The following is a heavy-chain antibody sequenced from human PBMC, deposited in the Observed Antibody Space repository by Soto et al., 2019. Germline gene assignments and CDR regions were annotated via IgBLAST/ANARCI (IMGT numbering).Heavy chain of an antibody. V-gene: IGHV1-8*01. Sequence: QVLLVQSGADVKKPGASVKVSCTTSGYTFTEFDINWVRQSPGQGREWMGWMNTNTGNTGYAQKFQGRVTMTRDTSISTAYMELRRLRSEDTAVYYCARVVRFFGGHDGYWGQGTLVTVSS. J-gene: IGHJ4*02. CDR2: MNTNTGNT. D-gene: IGHD3-3*01. CDR1: GYTFTEFD. CDR3: ARVVRFFGGHDGY.